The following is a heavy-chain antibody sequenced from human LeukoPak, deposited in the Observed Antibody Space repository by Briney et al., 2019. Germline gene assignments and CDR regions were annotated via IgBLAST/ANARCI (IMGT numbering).Heavy chain of an antibody. V-gene: IGHV4-39*01. CDR2: IFKNGNT. Sequence: SETLSLTRSAFGDSISTTGYFWVWIRQSPGRGLEWIGSIFKNGNTFYNMSLKSRVTISVDTSKNEFYLNLASVTAADTAVYFCAGTGIRNWFDPWGQGILVTVSS. D-gene: IGHD1-14*01. CDR1: GDSISTTGYF. J-gene: IGHJ5*02. CDR3: AGTGIRNWFDP.